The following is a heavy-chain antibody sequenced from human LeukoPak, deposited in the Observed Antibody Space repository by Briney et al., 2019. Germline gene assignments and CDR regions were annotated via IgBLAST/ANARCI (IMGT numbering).Heavy chain of an antibody. CDR3: ASRFPPDY. CDR1: GGSISSSNYF. Sequence: SETLSLTCTVSGGSISSSNYFWGWIRQPPGTGLEWIGSIYSSGSTYYNPSLKSRVTISVDTSKNQFSLKLSSVTAADTAVYYCASRFPPDYWGQGTLVTVSS. J-gene: IGHJ4*02. CDR2: IYSSGST. V-gene: IGHV4-39*07.